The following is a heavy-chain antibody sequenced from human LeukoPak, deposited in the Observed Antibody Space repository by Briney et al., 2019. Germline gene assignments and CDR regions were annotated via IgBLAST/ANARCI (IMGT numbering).Heavy chain of an antibody. Sequence: GSLRLSCAASGFTFSSYAMSWIRQPPGKGLEWIGEINHSGSTNYNPSLKSRVTISVDTSKNQFSLKLSSVTAADTAVYYCARGRSYCSGGSCYLSAFDIWGQGTMVTVSS. CDR1: GFTFSSYA. D-gene: IGHD2-15*01. V-gene: IGHV4-34*01. CDR2: INHSGST. J-gene: IGHJ3*02. CDR3: ARGRSYCSGGSCYLSAFDI.